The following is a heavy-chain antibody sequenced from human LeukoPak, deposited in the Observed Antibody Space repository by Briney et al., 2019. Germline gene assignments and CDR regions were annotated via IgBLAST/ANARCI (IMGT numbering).Heavy chain of an antibody. Sequence: GGSLRLSCAASGLTFSNTWMTWVRQAPGKGLEWVGRIRSKTDGGTTDYTTPVKGRFTISRDDSKNTLYLQMNSLRAEDTAVYYCARETALGSNYYYYGMDVWGQGTTVTVSS. CDR2: IRSKTDGGTT. CDR1: GLTFSNTW. J-gene: IGHJ6*02. CDR3: ARETALGSNYYYYGMDV. V-gene: IGHV3-15*01. D-gene: IGHD3-16*01.